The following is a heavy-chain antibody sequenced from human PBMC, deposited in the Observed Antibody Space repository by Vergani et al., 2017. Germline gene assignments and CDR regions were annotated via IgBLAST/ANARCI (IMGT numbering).Heavy chain of an antibody. CDR2: ISYSGST. Sequence: QVQLQESGPGLVKPSETLSLTCTVSGGSISSYYWSWIRQPPGKGLEWIGYISYSGSTNYNPSLKSRVTISVDTSKNQFSLKLSAVTAADTAVYYCARGKYYYDTNNYSVYFQHWGRGSLVTVSS. D-gene: IGHD3-22*01. J-gene: IGHJ1*01. CDR1: GGSISSYY. CDR3: ARGKYYYDTNNYSVYFQH. V-gene: IGHV4-59*01.